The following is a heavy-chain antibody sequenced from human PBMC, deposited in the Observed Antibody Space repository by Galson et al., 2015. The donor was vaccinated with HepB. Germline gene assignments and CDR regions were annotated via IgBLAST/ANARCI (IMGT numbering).Heavy chain of an antibody. D-gene: IGHD5-18*01. CDR1: GYTFTDYI. CDR3: ARGNTALLY. V-gene: IGHV1-18*04. J-gene: IGHJ4*02. Sequence: SVKVSCKASGYTFTDYIITWVRQAPGQGLEWLGWVSDSNGDTNYAQNFRGRVTMTTDTSSSTAYMDLRYLRSADTATYYCARGNTALLYWGQGTLISVPS. CDR2: VSDSNGDT.